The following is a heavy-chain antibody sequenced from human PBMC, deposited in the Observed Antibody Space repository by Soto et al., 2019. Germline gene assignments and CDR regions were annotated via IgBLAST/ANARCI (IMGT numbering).Heavy chain of an antibody. CDR3: ARHFSVDYIDY. CDR1: GDSITSNSYL. CDR2: IYYSGTT. Sequence: SETLSLTCTVSGDSITSNSYLWAWIRQPPGKGLEWIGSIYYSGTTYYNPSLKSRVTISVDRSKNQFSLKLSSVTAADTAVYYCARHFSVDYIDYWGQGALVTVSS. V-gene: IGHV4-39*01. J-gene: IGHJ4*02.